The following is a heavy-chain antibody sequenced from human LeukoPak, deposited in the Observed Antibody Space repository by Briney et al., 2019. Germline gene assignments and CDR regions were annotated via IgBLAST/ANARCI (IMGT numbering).Heavy chain of an antibody. D-gene: IGHD2-15*01. Sequence: SVKVSSKASGGTFSSYAISWVRQAPGQGLEWMGRIILILGIANYAQKFQGRVTITADKSTSTAYMELSSLRAEDTAVYYCAKCAMKSGGSCYFDYWGQGTLVTVSS. CDR3: AKCAMKSGGSCYFDY. CDR2: IILILGIA. CDR1: GGTFSSYA. V-gene: IGHV1-69*04. J-gene: IGHJ4*02.